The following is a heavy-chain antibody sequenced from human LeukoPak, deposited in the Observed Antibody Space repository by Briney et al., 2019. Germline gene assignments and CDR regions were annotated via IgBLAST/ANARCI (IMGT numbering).Heavy chain of an antibody. CDR3: ARGDNYYGSGSETRNFDY. D-gene: IGHD3-10*01. CDR1: GGSFSGYY. Sequence: SETLSLTCAVYGGSFSGYYWSWIRQPPVKGLEWIGEINHSGSTNYNPSLKSRVTISVDTSKNQFSLKLSSVTAADTAVYYCARGDNYYGSGSETRNFDYWGQGTLVTVSS. V-gene: IGHV4-34*01. J-gene: IGHJ4*02. CDR2: INHSGST.